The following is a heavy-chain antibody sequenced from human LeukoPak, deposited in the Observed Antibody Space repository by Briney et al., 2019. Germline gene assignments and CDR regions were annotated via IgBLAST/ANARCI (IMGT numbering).Heavy chain of an antibody. CDR2: THYRGDI. CDR3: GRNLGSGSDH. Sequence: ILSLACSVSAASVSSVYRNWIRQSPGRRLEWIGYTHYRGDINYNPSLKSRLTMSVDASSNQVSLKLSSVTAADAAVYYCGRNLGSGSDHWGQGTLVTVSS. CDR1: AASVSSVY. J-gene: IGHJ4*02. D-gene: IGHD3-10*01. V-gene: IGHV4-59*02.